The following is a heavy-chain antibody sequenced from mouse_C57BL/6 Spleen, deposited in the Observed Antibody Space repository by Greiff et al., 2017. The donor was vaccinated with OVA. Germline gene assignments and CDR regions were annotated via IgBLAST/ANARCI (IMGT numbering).Heavy chain of an antibody. CDR2: ISDGGSYT. CDR1: GFTFSSYA. V-gene: IGHV5-4*01. D-gene: IGHD1-1*01. Sequence: EVQLVESGGGLVKPGGSLKLSCAASGFTFSSYAMSWVRQTPEKRLEWVATISDGGSYTYYPDNVKGRFTISRDNAKNNLYLQMSHLKSEDTAMYYCARDSPITTVVATDYYAMDYWGQGTSVTVSS. J-gene: IGHJ4*01. CDR3: ARDSPITTVVATDYYAMDY.